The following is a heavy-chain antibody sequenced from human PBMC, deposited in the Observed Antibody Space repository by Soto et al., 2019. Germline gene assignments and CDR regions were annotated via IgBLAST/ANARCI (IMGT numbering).Heavy chain of an antibody. CDR3: ARGWIQLWFSEQLYYFDY. V-gene: IGHV4-30-4*01. Sequence: SETLSLTCTVSGGSMSRGDYYWSWIRQPPGKGLEWIGFIYHTGSTYYSPSLKNRVAISVDTSKNQFSLKLSSVTAADTAVYYCARGWIQLWFSEQLYYFDYWGQGTLVTVSS. D-gene: IGHD5-18*01. J-gene: IGHJ4*02. CDR1: GGSMSRGDYY. CDR2: IYHTGST.